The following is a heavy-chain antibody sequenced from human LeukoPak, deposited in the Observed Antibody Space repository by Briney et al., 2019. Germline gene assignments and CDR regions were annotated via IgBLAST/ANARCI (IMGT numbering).Heavy chain of an antibody. CDR3: ASGGGSYGDV. V-gene: IGHV1-2*06. D-gene: IGHD1-26*01. CDR2: INPNSGGT. Sequence: ASVKVSCKTSGHTFTDYNMHWLRQAPGQGLEWMGRINPNSGGTKYVRKLQGRVTLLGDTSVGTAYMAPNRLRSDGTALYYCASGGGSYGDVWGQGTKVTVSS. J-gene: IGHJ3*01. CDR1: GHTFTDYN.